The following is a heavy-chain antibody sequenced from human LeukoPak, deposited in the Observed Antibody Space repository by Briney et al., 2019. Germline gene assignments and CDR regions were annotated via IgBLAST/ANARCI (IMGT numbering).Heavy chain of an antibody. Sequence: PGRSLRLSCAASGFTFSSYAMHWVRQAPGKGLEWVAVISYDGSNKYYADSVKGRFTISRDNAKNSLYLQMNSLRAEDTAVYYCARDLGSIAALLTWGQGTLVTVSS. CDR3: ARDLGSIAALLT. CDR1: GFTFSSYA. J-gene: IGHJ5*02. D-gene: IGHD6-6*01. CDR2: ISYDGSNK. V-gene: IGHV3-30-3*01.